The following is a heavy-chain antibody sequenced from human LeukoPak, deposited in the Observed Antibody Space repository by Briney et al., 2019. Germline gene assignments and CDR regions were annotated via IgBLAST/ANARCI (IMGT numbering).Heavy chain of an antibody. V-gene: IGHV4-59*01. CDR2: IYYRGSI. D-gene: IGHD6-6*01. J-gene: IGHJ1*01. CDR1: GGSISSYY. CDR3: ARGGAARLHFQN. Sequence: SETLSLTCTVSGGSISSYYWSWIRQPPGKGLEWIGYIYYRGSINYNPSLQSRVTISVDTSKNQFSLNLNSVTAADTAVYYCARGGAARLHFQNWGQGTLVTVSS.